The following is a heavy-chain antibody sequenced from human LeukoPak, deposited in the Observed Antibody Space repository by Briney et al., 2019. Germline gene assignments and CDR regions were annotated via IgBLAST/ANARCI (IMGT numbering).Heavy chain of an antibody. CDR1: GYTFTNYY. V-gene: IGHV1-46*01. Sequence: ASVKVSCKASGYTFTNYYIHWVRQAPGQGLEWMGLINPGGGNTNYAQNFQGRVTMTRDTSASTVYMQLSSLRSEDTAMYYCARIRDGYNDAYDIWGLGTVVTVPS. J-gene: IGHJ3*02. CDR3: ARIRDGYNDAYDI. CDR2: INPGGGNT. D-gene: IGHD5-24*01.